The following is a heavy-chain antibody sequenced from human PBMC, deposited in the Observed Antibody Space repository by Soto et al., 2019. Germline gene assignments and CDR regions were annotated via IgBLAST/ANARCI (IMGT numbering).Heavy chain of an antibody. CDR1: GYSFTSYG. J-gene: IGHJ4*02. V-gene: IGHV1-18*04. CDR2: ISAYNGNT. D-gene: IGHD3-9*01. CDR3: ARVDYDILTGYYATYFDY. Sequence: ASVKVSCKASGYSFTSYGINWVRQAPGQGLEWMGWISAYNGNTNYAQNLQGRVTMTTDTSTSTAYMELRSLRSDDTAVYYCARVDYDILTGYYATYFDYWGQGTLVTVS.